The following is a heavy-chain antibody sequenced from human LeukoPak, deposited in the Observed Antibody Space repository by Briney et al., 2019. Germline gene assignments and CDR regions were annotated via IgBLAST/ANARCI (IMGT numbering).Heavy chain of an antibody. J-gene: IGHJ3*02. D-gene: IGHD4-11*01. V-gene: IGHV3-9*03. Sequence: GGSLRLSCAASGFTFDDYAMHLVRQAPGKGLEWVSGISWNSGSIGYADSVKGRFTISRDNAKNSLYLQMNSLRAEDMALYYCAKDSGNYVAFDIWGQGTMVTVSS. CDR3: AKDSGNYVAFDI. CDR1: GFTFDDYA. CDR2: ISWNSGSI.